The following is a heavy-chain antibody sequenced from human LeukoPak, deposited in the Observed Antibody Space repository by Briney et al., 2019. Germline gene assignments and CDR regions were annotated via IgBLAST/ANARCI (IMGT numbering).Heavy chain of an antibody. CDR3: ARDGPRIAALGEDFDY. CDR2: INPSGGST. J-gene: IGHJ4*02. V-gene: IGHV1-46*01. Sequence: ASVKVSCKASGYTFTSYYMHWVRQAPGQGLEWMGIINPSGGSTSYAQKFQGRVTMTRDTSTSTVYMELNSLRSEDTAVHYCARDGPRIAALGEDFDYWGQGTLVTVSS. CDR1: GYTFTSYY. D-gene: IGHD6-6*01.